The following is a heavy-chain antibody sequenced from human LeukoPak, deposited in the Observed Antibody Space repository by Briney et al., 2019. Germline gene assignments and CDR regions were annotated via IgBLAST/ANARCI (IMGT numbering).Heavy chain of an antibody. V-gene: IGHV3-48*03. CDR3: ARYWYFDL. J-gene: IGHJ2*01. Sequence: PGGSLRLSCAVSGFXFSGYEVHWVRQAPGKGLEWVSYISSGGNAIYYADSVKGRFTISRDNTKNSLYLQMNSLRAEDTAIYYCARYWYFDLWGRGTLVTVSS. CDR1: GFXFSGYE. CDR2: ISSGGNAI.